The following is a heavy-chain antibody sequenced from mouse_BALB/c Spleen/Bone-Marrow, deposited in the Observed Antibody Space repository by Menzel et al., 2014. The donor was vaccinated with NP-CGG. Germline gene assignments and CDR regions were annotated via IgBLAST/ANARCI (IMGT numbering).Heavy chain of an antibody. V-gene: IGHV1-14*01. Sequence: VQLQQPGPELVKPGTSVKMSCKASGYTFXSYVIHWVKQKPGQGLEWTGYINPFNDGTKYNEKFKDKATLTSDKSSNTACMELSSLTSEDSAVYYCARTGNYYGSSFDYWGQGTTLTVSS. D-gene: IGHD1-1*01. CDR1: GYTFXSYV. CDR3: ARTGNYYGSSFDY. CDR2: INPFNDGT. J-gene: IGHJ2*01.